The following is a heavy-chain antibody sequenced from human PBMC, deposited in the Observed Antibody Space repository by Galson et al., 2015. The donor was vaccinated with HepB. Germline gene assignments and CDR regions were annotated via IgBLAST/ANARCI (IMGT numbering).Heavy chain of an antibody. V-gene: IGHV6-1*01. D-gene: IGHD5-12*01. CDR2: TYYRSKWYN. Sequence: CAISGDSVSSNSAAWNWIRQSPSRGLEWLGRTYYRSKWYNNYAVSVKSRITINPDTSKNQFSLQLNSVTPEDTAVYYCARGTPVGYSGYDFDYWGQGTLVTVSS. CDR3: ARGTPVGYSGYDFDY. CDR1: GDSVSSNSAA. J-gene: IGHJ4*02.